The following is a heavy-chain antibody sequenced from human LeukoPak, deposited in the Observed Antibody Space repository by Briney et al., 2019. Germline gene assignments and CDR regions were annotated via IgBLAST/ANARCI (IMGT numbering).Heavy chain of an antibody. D-gene: IGHD2-2*01. CDR3: ARAPITSPFYFDY. CDR2: INWSGGST. Sequence: GGSLRLSCTASGFAFDEHGMSWVRQVPGKGLQWVSGINWSGGSTGYADPLRGRFTISRDNAKNSLYLQMDSLRAEDTASYYCARAPITSPFYFDYWGQGTLVTVSS. J-gene: IGHJ4*02. V-gene: IGHV3-20*04. CDR1: GFAFDEHG.